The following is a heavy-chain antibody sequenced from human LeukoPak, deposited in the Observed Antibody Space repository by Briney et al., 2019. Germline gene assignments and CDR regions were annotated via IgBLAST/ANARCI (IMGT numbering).Heavy chain of an antibody. CDR1: GGSFSGYC. CDR2: INHSGST. V-gene: IGHV4-34*01. J-gene: IGHJ3*02. Sequence: SETLSLTCAVYGGSFSGYCWSWIRQPPGKGLEWIGEINHSGSTNYNPSLKSRVTISVDTSKNQFSLKLSSVTAADTAVYYCARGRAISGAPRKGAFDIWGQGTMVTVSS. CDR3: ARGRAISGAPRKGAFDI. D-gene: IGHD3-3*01.